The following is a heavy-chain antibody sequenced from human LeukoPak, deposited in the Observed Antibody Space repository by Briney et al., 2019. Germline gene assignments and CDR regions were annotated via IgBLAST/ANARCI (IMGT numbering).Heavy chain of an antibody. D-gene: IGHD3-22*01. J-gene: IGHJ3*02. CDR1: GFTFSSYG. V-gene: IGHV3-33*01. Sequence: GRSLRLSCAAAGFTFSSYGMHWVRQAPGKGLEWVAVILYDGSNKYYADSVKGRFTISRDNSKNTLYLQMNSLRAEDTAVYYCARAEGYYDSSGNDTFDIWGQGTMVTVSS. CDR3: ARAEGYYDSSGNDTFDI. CDR2: ILYDGSNK.